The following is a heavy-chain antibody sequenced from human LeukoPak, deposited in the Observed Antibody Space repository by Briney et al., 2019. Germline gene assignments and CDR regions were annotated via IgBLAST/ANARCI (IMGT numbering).Heavy chain of an antibody. CDR3: AKDIQLST. D-gene: IGHD5-24*01. J-gene: IGHJ3*01. V-gene: IGHV3-23*01. Sequence: GGSLRLSCAASGFTPGSYAMSWVRQAPGKGLEWVSLIGASGESTYYADSVKGRFTISRDNSKNTLSLQMNSLRVEDTAMYFCAKDIQLSTWGLGTMVTVSS. CDR2: IGASGEST. CDR1: GFTPGSYA.